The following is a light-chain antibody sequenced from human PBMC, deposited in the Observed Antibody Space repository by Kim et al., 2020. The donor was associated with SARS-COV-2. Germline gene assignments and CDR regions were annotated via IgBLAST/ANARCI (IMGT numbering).Light chain of an antibody. J-gene: IGLJ3*02. V-gene: IGLV1-47*01. CDR3: AAWDDSLRGWV. CDR1: SSNIGSNY. CDR2: RNN. Sequence: QSVLTQPPSASGTPGQRVTISCSGSSSNIGSNYVYWYQQLPGTAPKLLIYRNNQRPSGVPDRFSGSKSGTSASLAIRGLRPEDEADYYCAAWDDSLRGWVFGGGTQLTVL.